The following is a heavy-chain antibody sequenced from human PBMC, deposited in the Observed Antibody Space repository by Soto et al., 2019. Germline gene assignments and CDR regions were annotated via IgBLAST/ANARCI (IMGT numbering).Heavy chain of an antibody. CDR2: IYHSGST. Sequence: SETLSLTCAVSGGSISSGGYSLSWIRQPPGKGLEWIGYIYHSGSTYYNPSLKSRVTISVDTSKNQFSLKLSSVTAADTAVYYCARGRPYYDILTGRQINNWFDPWGQGTLVTVSS. D-gene: IGHD3-9*01. J-gene: IGHJ5*02. V-gene: IGHV4-30-2*01. CDR1: GGSISSGGYS. CDR3: ARGRPYYDILTGRQINNWFDP.